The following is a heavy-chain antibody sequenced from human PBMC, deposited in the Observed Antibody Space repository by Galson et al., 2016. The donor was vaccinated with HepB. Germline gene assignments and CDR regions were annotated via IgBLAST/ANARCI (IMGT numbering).Heavy chain of an antibody. CDR1: GFTFNTYN. J-gene: IGHJ3*01. CDR3: AKDRGDYIWGTYRYTLDAFDV. V-gene: IGHV3-21*01. D-gene: IGHD3-16*02. CDR2: ITSSSSYI. Sequence: SLRLSCAASGFTFNTYNMNWVRQTPGKGLELVSSITSSSSYICYTASGKGRFTISRDNAKNSLYLQMNSLRAEDTAIYYCAKDRGDYIWGTYRYTLDAFDVWGQGTMVAVSS.